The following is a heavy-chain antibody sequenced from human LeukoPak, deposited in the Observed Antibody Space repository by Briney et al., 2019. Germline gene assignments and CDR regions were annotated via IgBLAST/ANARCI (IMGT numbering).Heavy chain of an antibody. D-gene: IGHD6-19*01. CDR1: GFTFSSYG. V-gene: IGHV3-30*03. J-gene: IGHJ4*02. Sequence: GGSLRLSCAASGFTFSSYGMHWVRQAPGKGLEWVAVISYDGSNKYYADSVKGRFTISRDNSKNTLYLQMNSLRAEDTAVYYCARDQVAGPFDYWGQGTLVTVSS. CDR2: ISYDGSNK. CDR3: ARDQVAGPFDY.